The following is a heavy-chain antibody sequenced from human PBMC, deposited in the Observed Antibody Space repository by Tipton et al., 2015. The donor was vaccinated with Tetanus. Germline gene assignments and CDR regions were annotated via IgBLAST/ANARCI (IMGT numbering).Heavy chain of an antibody. Sequence: TLSLTCAVYGESFSGHHWNWIRQPPGKGLEWIGAINHSGSTKLNSPLKSRVTMSVDTSKNQFSLNLNSMAAADTGVYYCARHQSGYFTPFDYWGQGNLVTVSS. J-gene: IGHJ4*02. D-gene: IGHD3-3*01. CDR2: INHSGST. CDR1: GESFSGHH. V-gene: IGHV4-34*01. CDR3: ARHQSGYFTPFDY.